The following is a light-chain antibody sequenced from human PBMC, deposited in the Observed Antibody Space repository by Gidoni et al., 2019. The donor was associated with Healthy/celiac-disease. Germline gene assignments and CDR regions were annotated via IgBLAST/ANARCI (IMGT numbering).Light chain of an antibody. CDR2: GAS. J-gene: IGKJ2*01. Sequence: EIVFTQSPGTLSLSPGERATLSCRASQSVSSSYLAWYQQKPGQAPRLLIYGASSRATGIPDRFSGSGSGTDFTLTISRLEPEDFAVYYCQQYGSSPRYTFXQXTKLEIK. V-gene: IGKV3-20*01. CDR1: QSVSSSY. CDR3: QQYGSSPRYT.